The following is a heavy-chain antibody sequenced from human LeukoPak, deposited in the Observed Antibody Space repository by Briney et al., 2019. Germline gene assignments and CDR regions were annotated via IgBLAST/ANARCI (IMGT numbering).Heavy chain of an antibody. J-gene: IGHJ4*02. V-gene: IGHV3-23*01. D-gene: IGHD2-21*02. Sequence: GGSLRLSCAASGFTFRSYAMTWVRQAPGKGLDWVSNINTGGDRTYYADSVKGRFTISRDNSKNTLYLQMNSLRAEDTAVYYCAKDHGNCGDDCNDYWGQGTLVTVSS. CDR2: INTGGDRT. CDR3: AKDHGNCGDDCNDY. CDR1: GFTFRSYA.